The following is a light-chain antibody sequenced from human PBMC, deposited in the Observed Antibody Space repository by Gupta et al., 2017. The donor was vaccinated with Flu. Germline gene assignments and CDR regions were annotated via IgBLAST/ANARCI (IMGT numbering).Light chain of an antibody. CDR3: CSYAGSSTLI. V-gene: IGLV2-23*02. Sequence: SITISGTGTSSDVGSYNLVSWDQQHPGKAHKLMIYEVTKRTSGVSDRFSGSKSGNTASLTISGLQAEDEADYYFCSYAGSSTLIFGGGTKLTVL. CDR1: SSDVGSYNL. J-gene: IGLJ2*01. CDR2: EVT.